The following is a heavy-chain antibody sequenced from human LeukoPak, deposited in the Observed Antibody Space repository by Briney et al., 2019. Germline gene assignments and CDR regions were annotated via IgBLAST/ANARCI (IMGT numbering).Heavy chain of an antibody. CDR2: IGTSSTTI. D-gene: IGHD1-26*01. CDR3: ARDGVGELGPPFDY. CDR1: GFTFSSYT. Sequence: GGSLRLSCAASGFTFSSYTMNWVRQPPGKGLEWVSNIGTSSTTIYYADSVKGRFTISRDNAKNSLYLQMNSLRADDTAVYYCARDGVGELGPPFDYWGQGTLVTVSS. V-gene: IGHV3-48*01. J-gene: IGHJ4*02.